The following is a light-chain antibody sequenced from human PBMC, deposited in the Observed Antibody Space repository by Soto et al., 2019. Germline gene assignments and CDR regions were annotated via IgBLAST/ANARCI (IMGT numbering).Light chain of an antibody. CDR2: AAS. Sequence: AIQMTQSPSPLSASVGDRVTITCRASQGIRNDLGWYQQKPGKAPKLLIYAASSLQSGVPSRFSGSGSGTDFTITISSLQPEDCETYYGLQDYNYPLTFGGGTKVDIK. J-gene: IGKJ4*01. CDR3: LQDYNYPLT. CDR1: QGIRND. V-gene: IGKV1-6*01.